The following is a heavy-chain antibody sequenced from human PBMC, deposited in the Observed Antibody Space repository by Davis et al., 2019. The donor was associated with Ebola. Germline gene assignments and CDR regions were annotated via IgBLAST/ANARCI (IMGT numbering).Heavy chain of an antibody. CDR3: ASLPLGSNYDY. J-gene: IGHJ4*02. V-gene: IGHV4-34*01. CDR2: INDSGST. Sequence: ESLKISCAASGFTFSSYSMNWIRQPPGKGLEWIGQINDSGSTKYNPSLKSRVTISVDTSKNQFSLKLSSVTAADTAVYYCASLPLGSNYDYWGQGTLVTVSS. D-gene: IGHD4-11*01. CDR1: GFTFSSYS.